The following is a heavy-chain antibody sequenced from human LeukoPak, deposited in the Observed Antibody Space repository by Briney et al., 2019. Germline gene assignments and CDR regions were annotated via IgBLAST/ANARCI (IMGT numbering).Heavy chain of an antibody. CDR2: ISGSGGST. Sequence: GSLRLSCAASGFTFGSYAMSWVRQAPGKGLEWVSGISGSGGSTYYADSVRGRFTISRDNSKNTVYLQLNSLRAGDTAIYYCTKDRRGPAAGTWYFDSWGQGTLVTVSS. D-gene: IGHD6-13*01. CDR1: GFTFGSYA. J-gene: IGHJ4*02. V-gene: IGHV3-23*01. CDR3: TKDRRGPAAGTWYFDS.